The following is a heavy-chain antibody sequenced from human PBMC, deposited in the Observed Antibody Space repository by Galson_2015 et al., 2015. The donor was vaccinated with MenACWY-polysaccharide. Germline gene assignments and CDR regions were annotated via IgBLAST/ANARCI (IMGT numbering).Heavy chain of an antibody. D-gene: IGHD2-15*01. CDR1: GDIFSSYV. J-gene: IGHJ6*02. Sequence: SVKVSCKASGDIFSSYVLNWLRQAPGQGLEWMGWVNTKTGSPTYAQAFTGRLVFSVDTSVSTAHLQISSLKAEDTATYYCARVFGSGCSGGNCTAMDVWGQGTTVSVSS. V-gene: IGHV7-4-1*02. CDR2: VNTKTGSP. CDR3: ARVFGSGCSGGNCTAMDV.